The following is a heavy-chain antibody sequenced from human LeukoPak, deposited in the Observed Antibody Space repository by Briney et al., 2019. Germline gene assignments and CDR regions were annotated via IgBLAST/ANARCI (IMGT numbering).Heavy chain of an antibody. Sequence: SQTLSLTCTVSVGSISSGDYYWSWICQPPGKVLEWIGYIYYSGSTYYNPSLQSRVTISVDTSKNQFSLKLSSVTAADTAVYYCARELASRLVTSTWPQGTRVTGYS. CDR1: VGSISSGDYY. J-gene: IGHJ5*02. D-gene: IGHD4-23*01. V-gene: IGHV4-30-4*01. CDR3: ARELASRLVTST. CDR2: IYYSGST.